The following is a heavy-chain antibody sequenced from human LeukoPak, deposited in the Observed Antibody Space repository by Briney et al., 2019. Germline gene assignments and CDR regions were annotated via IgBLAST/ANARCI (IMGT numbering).Heavy chain of an antibody. Sequence: SEILSLTCAVYGGSFSGYYWSWIRQPPGKGLEWIGEINHSGSTNYNPSLKSRVTISVDTSKNQFSLKLSSVTAADTAVYYCARARPGDYWGQGTLVTVSS. V-gene: IGHV4-34*01. J-gene: IGHJ4*02. CDR2: INHSGST. CDR1: GGSFSGYY. CDR3: ARARPGDY.